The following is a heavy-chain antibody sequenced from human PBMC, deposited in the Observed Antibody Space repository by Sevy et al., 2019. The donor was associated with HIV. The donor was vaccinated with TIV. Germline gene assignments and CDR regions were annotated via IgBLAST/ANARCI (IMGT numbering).Heavy chain of an antibody. Sequence: GGSLRLSCAASGFIFSSYWMTRVRQAPRKGLEWVANINRDGSDKYYVDSVKGRFTISRDNAKNSLYLQMNSLRAEDTAVYYCARDFSGSEDSWGQGTLVTVSS. D-gene: IGHD3-22*01. J-gene: IGHJ4*02. CDR3: ARDFSGSEDS. V-gene: IGHV3-7*01. CDR2: INRDGSDK. CDR1: GFIFSSYW.